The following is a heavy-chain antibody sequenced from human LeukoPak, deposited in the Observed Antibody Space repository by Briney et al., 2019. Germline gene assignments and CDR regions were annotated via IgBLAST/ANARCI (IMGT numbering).Heavy chain of an antibody. V-gene: IGHV1-46*01. J-gene: IGHJ6*03. CDR1: GYTFTSYY. CDR3: ARGSSIAAASLFMDV. Sequence: GASVKVSCKASGYTFTSYYMHWVRQAPGQGLEWMGVINPSGGSTSYAQKFQGRVTMTRDMSTSTVYMELSSLRSEDTAVYYCARGSSIAAASLFMDVWGKGTTVTVSS. D-gene: IGHD6-13*01. CDR2: INPSGGST.